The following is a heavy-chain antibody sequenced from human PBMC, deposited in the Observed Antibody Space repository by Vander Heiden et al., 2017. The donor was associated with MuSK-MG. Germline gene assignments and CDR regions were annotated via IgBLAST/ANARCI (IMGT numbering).Heavy chain of an antibody. Sequence: EVQLVESGGGLVTPGGSLSLSCAASGFTFSSSSMNWVRQAPGKGLEWVSSISSSSSYIYYADSVKGRFTISRDNAKNSLYLQMNSLRAEDTAVYYCASGQLDYWGQGTLVTVSS. V-gene: IGHV3-21*01. CDR2: ISSSSSYI. J-gene: IGHJ4*02. D-gene: IGHD6-6*01. CDR3: ASGQLDY. CDR1: GFTFSSSS.